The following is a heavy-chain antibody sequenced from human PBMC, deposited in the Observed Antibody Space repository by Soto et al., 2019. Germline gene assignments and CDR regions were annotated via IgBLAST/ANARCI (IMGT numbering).Heavy chain of an antibody. Sequence: GGSLRLSCAASGFTFSSYAMSWVRQAPGKGLEWVSAISGSGGSTYYADSVKGRFTISRDNSKNTLYLQMNSLRAEDTAVYYCAKGYYDFWSGYSLALDYWGQGTLVTVSS. CDR2: ISGSGGST. CDR3: AKGYYDFWSGYSLALDY. J-gene: IGHJ4*02. D-gene: IGHD3-3*01. CDR1: GFTFSSYA. V-gene: IGHV3-23*01.